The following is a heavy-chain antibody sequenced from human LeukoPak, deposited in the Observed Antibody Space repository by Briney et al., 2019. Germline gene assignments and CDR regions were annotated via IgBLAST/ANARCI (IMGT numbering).Heavy chain of an antibody. Sequence: GASVKVSCKASGGTFSSYAISWVRQAPGQGLEWMGRIIPILGIANYAQKFQGRVTITADKSTSTAYMELSSLRSEDTAVYYCARALVVGAPHAFDIWGQGTMVTVSS. D-gene: IGHD1-26*01. J-gene: IGHJ3*02. V-gene: IGHV1-69*04. CDR1: GGTFSSYA. CDR3: ARALVVGAPHAFDI. CDR2: IIPILGIA.